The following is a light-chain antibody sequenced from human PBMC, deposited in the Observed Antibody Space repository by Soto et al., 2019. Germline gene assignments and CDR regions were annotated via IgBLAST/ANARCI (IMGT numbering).Light chain of an antibody. Sequence: QSVLTQPPSASGSPGQSVTISCTGSSSDIGGYDFVSWYQQHPGKVPKLLIYDVDNRPSGVPDRFSGSKSGNTASLTISGLQAEDEGDYYCCSYVDTYVGLGGGTKLTVL. V-gene: IGLV2-11*01. CDR1: SSDIGGYDF. CDR2: DVD. J-gene: IGLJ2*01. CDR3: CSYVDTYVG.